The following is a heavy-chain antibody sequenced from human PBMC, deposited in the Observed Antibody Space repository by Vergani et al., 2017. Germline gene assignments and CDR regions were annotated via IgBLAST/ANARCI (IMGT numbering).Heavy chain of an antibody. V-gene: IGHV3-30*18. CDR1: GFTFSSYG. J-gene: IGHJ4*02. D-gene: IGHD6-19*01. CDR3: AKVAGSGWDNGDY. Sequence: QVQLVESGGGVVQPGRSLRLSCAASGFTFSSYGMHWVRQAPGKGLEWVAVISYDGSNKYYADSVKGRFTISRDNSKNTLYLQMNSLRAEDTAVYYCAKVAGSGWDNGDYWGQGTLVTVSS. CDR2: ISYDGSNK.